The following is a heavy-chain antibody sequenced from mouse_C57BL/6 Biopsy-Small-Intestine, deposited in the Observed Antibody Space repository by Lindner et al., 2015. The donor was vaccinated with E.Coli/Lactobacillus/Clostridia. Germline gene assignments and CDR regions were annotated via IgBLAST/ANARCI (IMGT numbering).Heavy chain of an antibody. CDR2: INTANGNT. V-gene: IGHV1-84*02. Sequence: SVKVSCKASGYTFATFPMHWVRQAPGQRLECMGWINTANGNTKYSQKFQGRVTITRDTSATTVYMEVSSLTSEDTAVYFCARVSLTGYYDYWGQGSLVTVS. CDR3: ARVSLTGYYDY. CDR1: GYTFATFP. J-gene: IGHJ3*01. D-gene: IGHD2-3*01.